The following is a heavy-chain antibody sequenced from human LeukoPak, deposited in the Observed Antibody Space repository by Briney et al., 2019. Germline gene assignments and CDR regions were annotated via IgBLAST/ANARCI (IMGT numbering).Heavy chain of an antibody. V-gene: IGHV1-69*05. D-gene: IGHD2-15*01. CDR3: ARVDGGIDFDY. CDR2: MIPIFGTA. Sequence: SGKGSSKASGGAFNSDAMSWGRPARGQGRGWRGRMIPIFGTANYTQKFQGRVTITTDESTSTAYMELSSLRSEDTAVYYCARVDGGIDFDYWGREPWSPSPQ. J-gene: IGHJ4*02. CDR1: GGAFNSDA.